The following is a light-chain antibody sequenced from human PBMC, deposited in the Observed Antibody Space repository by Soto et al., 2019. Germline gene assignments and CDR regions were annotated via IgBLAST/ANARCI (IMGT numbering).Light chain of an antibody. CDR2: KPS. Sequence: DIQMTQSPSTLSASVGDRVIMTCRASQSISSWLAWYQQKPGEAPKLLIYKPSTLESGVPSRFSGSASGTEFTLTISSLQPDDFATYYCQQYHGYGFWTFGQGTKVDIK. CDR1: QSISSW. V-gene: IGKV1-5*03. J-gene: IGKJ1*01. CDR3: QQYHGYGFWT.